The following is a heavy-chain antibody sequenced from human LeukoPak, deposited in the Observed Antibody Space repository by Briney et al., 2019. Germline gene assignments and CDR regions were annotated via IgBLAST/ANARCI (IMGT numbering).Heavy chain of an antibody. CDR2: IYYSGST. Sequence: WETLPLTCTVPGGSISSYYWSWIRQPPGKGLEWIGYIYYSGSTNYNPSLKSRVTISVDTSKNQFSLKLSSVTAADTAVYYCARGGEMVHGFRDYWWFDPWGQGTLVTVSS. D-gene: IGHD3-10*01. CDR3: ARGGEMVHGFRDYWWFDP. V-gene: IGHV4-59*08. CDR1: GGSISSYY. J-gene: IGHJ5*02.